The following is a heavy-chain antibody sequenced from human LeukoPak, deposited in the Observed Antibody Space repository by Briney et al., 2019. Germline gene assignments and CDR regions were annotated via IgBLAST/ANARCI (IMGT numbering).Heavy chain of an antibody. D-gene: IGHD1-7*01. V-gene: IGHV4-34*01. CDR3: ARRWNYGRNYYIDV. Sequence: PSETLSLTCAVSGWSFSNYYWSWIRQPPGKGLEWIGEINDSGRTNYNPSLMSRVTVSVDTSKKQFSLRLTSVTATDTAVYYCARRWNYGRNYYIDVWGKGATVSVSS. J-gene: IGHJ6*03. CDR1: GWSFSNYY. CDR2: INDSGRT.